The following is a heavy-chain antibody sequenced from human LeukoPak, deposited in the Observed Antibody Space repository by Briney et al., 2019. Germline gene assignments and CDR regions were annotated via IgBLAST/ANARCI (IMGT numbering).Heavy chain of an antibody. Sequence: ASVKVSCKTSGYTFTSYYMHWVRQAPGQGLEWMGIINPSGGRTSYAQKFQGRVTMTRDNAKNLLYLQMDSLRVEDTAIYYCARDPRTVRIWGQGTLVTVSS. CDR1: GYTFTSYY. V-gene: IGHV1-46*01. D-gene: IGHD1-1*01. CDR2: INPSGGRT. CDR3: ARDPRTVRI. J-gene: IGHJ4*02.